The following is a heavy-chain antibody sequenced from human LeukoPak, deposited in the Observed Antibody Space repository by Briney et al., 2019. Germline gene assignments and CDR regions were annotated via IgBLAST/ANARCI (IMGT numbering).Heavy chain of an antibody. CDR1: GFTFSSYA. V-gene: IGHV3-30*04. CDR3: AREGLYSSTLTAFDI. CDR2: ISYDGSNK. J-gene: IGHJ3*02. D-gene: IGHD6-13*01. Sequence: EGSLRLSCAASGFTFSSYAMHWVRQAPGKGLEWVAVISYDGSNKYYADSVKGRFTISRDNSKNTLYLQMNSLRAEDTAVYYCAREGLYSSTLTAFDIWGQGTMVTVSS.